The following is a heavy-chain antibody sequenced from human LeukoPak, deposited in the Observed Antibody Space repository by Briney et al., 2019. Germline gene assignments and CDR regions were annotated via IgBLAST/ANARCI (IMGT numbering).Heavy chain of an antibody. CDR2: IIPIFGTA. CDR3: ARSLSGYYYDSSGYYYAEDY. D-gene: IGHD3-22*01. V-gene: IGHV1-69*13. Sequence: SVKVSCKASGYTFTIYGISWVRQAPGQGLEWMGGIIPIFGTANYAQKFQGRVTITADESTSTAYMELSSLRSEDTAVYYCARSLSGYYYDSSGYYYAEDYWGQGTLVTVSS. J-gene: IGHJ4*02. CDR1: GYTFTIYG.